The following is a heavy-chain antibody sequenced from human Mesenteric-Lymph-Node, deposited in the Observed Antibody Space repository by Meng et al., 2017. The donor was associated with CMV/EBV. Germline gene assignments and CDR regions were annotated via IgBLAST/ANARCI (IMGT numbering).Heavy chain of an antibody. D-gene: IGHD3-22*01. CDR3: AHSRYYFDSSGYDVDD. V-gene: IGHV2-5*02. CDR2: VYWDDDT. CDR1: GLSLTASGVG. Sequence: QLTLRESGPTLVQPIXTLTLKRTFSGLSLTASGVGVGWIRQPPGKALEWLGIVYWDDDTRYSPSLKSRLTITKDTSKNQVVLTMTNVDPVNTGTYSCAHSRYYFDSSGYDVDDWGQGTLVTVSS. J-gene: IGHJ4*02.